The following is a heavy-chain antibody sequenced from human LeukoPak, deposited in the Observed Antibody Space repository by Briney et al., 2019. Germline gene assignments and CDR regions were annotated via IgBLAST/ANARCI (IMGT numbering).Heavy chain of an antibody. CDR3: ARVSNRYYLDY. J-gene: IGHJ4*02. Sequence: GGSLRLSCAASGFTFSSYSMNWVRQAPGKGLEWVSYISSSSSTIYYADSVKGRFTISRDNAKNSLYLQMNSLRAEDTAVYYCARVSNRYYLDYWGQGTLVTVSS. D-gene: IGHD3-16*02. CDR2: ISSSSSTI. CDR1: GFTFSSYS. V-gene: IGHV3-48*01.